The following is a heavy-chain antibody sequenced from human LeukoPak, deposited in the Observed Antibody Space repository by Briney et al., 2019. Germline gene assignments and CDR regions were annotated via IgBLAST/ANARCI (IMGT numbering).Heavy chain of an antibody. V-gene: IGHV4-34*01. CDR2: INHSGSA. CDR3: ARAGLKGYCSGGSCFNL. J-gene: IGHJ2*01. CDR1: GGSFSGYY. Sequence: PSETLSLTCAVYGGSFSGYYWSWIRQPPGKGLEWIGEINHSGSANYNPSLKSRVTISVDTSKNQFSLKLSSVTAADTAVYYCARAGLKGYCSGGSCFNLWGRGTLVTVSS. D-gene: IGHD2-15*01.